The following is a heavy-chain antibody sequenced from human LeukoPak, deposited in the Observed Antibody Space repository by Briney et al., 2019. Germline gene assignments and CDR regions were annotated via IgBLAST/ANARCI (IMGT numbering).Heavy chain of an antibody. CDR3: ARVKRYYYDSSGYPFAFDI. CDR1: GYSLSSGYY. V-gene: IGHV4-38-2*02. CDR2: IYHSGST. Sequence: SETLSLTCTVSGYSLSSGYYWGWIRQPPGKGLEWIGSIYHSGSTYYNPSLKSPVTISVDTSKNQFSLKLSSVTAADTAVYFCARVKRYYYDSSGYPFAFDIWGQGTMVTVSS. J-gene: IGHJ3*02. D-gene: IGHD3-22*01.